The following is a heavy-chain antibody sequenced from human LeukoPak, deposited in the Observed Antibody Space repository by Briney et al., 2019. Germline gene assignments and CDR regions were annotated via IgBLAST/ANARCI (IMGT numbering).Heavy chain of an antibody. CDR2: IYYSGST. CDR3: ARDYTFGAFDI. J-gene: IGHJ3*02. V-gene: IGHV4-59*12. Sequence: SETLSLTCTVSGGSISSYYWSWIRQPPGKGLEWIGYIYYSGSTNYNPSLKSQVTISVDTSKNQFSLKLSSVTAADSAVYYCARDYTFGAFDIWGQGTMVTVSS. CDR1: GGSISSYY. D-gene: IGHD3-10*01.